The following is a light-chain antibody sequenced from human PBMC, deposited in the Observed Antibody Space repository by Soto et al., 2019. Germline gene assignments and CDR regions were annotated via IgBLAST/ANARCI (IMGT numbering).Light chain of an antibody. CDR3: QQYGTSPRT. V-gene: IGKV3-15*01. CDR1: QSVNAN. Sequence: EVVMTQSPATLSVSPGERATLSCRASQSVNANLAWYQQKPGQAPRLLIHGASNRATGIPARFSGSGFGTEFILTISRLEPEDFAVYYCQQYGTSPRTFGQGTKVEIK. J-gene: IGKJ1*01. CDR2: GAS.